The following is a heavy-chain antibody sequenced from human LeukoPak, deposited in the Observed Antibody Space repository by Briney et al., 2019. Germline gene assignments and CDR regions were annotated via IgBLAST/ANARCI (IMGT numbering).Heavy chain of an antibody. CDR2: ISSSGSNI. D-gene: IGHD6-6*01. CDR1: GFTCSDYY. J-gene: IGHJ3*02. CDR3: ARDSAYSSSPGAFDI. Sequence: GGSLRLSCAASGFTCSDYYMSWVRQAPGKGVEWVSYISSSGSNIYYADSVKGRFTICRDNAKNSLYLQMNSLRAEDTAVYYCARDSAYSSSPGAFDIWGQGTMVTVSS. V-gene: IGHV3-11*01.